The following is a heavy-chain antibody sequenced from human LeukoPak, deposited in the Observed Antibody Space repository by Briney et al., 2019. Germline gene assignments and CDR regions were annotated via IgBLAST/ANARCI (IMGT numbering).Heavy chain of an antibody. V-gene: IGHV3-30-3*01. CDR1: GFTFSSYA. CDR2: ISYDGSNK. CDR3: ARGHCGGDCYSSDY. D-gene: IGHD2-21*02. J-gene: IGHJ4*02. Sequence: GRSLRLSCTASGFTFSSYAMHWVRQAPGKGLEWVAVISYDGSNKYYADSVKGRFTISRDNSKNTLYLQMNSLRAEDTAVYYCARGHCGGDCYSSDYWGQGTLVTVSS.